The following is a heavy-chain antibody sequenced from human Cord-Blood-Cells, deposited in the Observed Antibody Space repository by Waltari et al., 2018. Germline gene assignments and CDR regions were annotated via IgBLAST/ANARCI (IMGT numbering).Heavy chain of an antibody. CDR3: ARGVSTAPFGNERRILKSRRANWFDP. V-gene: IGHV4-34*01. CDR1: GGSFSGYY. J-gene: IGHJ5*02. Sequence: QVQLQQWGAGLLKPSETLSLTCAVYGGSFSGYYWSWIRQPPGKGLEWIGEINHSGSTNYNPALKSRVTISVDTSKNQFSLKLSSVTAADTAVYYCARGVSTAPFGNERRILKSRRANWFDPWGQGTLVTVSS. CDR2: INHSGST. D-gene: IGHD6-25*01.